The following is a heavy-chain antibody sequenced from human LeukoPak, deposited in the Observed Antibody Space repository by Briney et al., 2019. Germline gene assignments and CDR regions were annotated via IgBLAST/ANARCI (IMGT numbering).Heavy chain of an antibody. D-gene: IGHD3-16*01. V-gene: IGHV1-2*02. J-gene: IGHJ5*02. CDR2: INPNSGGT. CDR3: ARGGIGGEPKTNWFDP. Sequence: GASVKVSCKASGYTFTGYYMHWVRQAPGQGLEWMGWINPNSGGTNYAQKFQGRVTMTRDTSISTAYMELSRLRSDDTAVYYCARGGIGGEPKTNWFDPWGQGTLVTVSS. CDR1: GYTFTGYY.